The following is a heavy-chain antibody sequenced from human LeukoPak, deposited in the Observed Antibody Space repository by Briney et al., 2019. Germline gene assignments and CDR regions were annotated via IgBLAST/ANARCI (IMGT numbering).Heavy chain of an antibody. J-gene: IGHJ5*02. V-gene: IGHV3-30*03. D-gene: IGHD6-19*01. CDR1: GFIFSGYD. CDR2: ISYDGSNK. CDR3: ARDLKMRAVAGTRWFDP. Sequence: GGSLRLSCAASGFIFSGYDMHWVRQAPGKGLEWVAVISYDGSNKYYADSVKGRFTISRDNSKNTLYLQMNSLRAEDTAVYYCARDLKMRAVAGTRWFDPWGQGTLVTVSS.